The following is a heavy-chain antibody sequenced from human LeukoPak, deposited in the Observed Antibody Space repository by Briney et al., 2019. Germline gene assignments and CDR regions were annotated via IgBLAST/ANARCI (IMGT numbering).Heavy chain of an antibody. CDR2: INPNSGGT. V-gene: IGHV1-2*02. J-gene: IGHJ5*02. CDR1: GYTFTGYY. D-gene: IGHD3-3*01. CDR3: ARDRFLEWEKGWFDP. Sequence: ASVKVSCKASGYTFTGYYMHWVRQAPGQGLEWMGWINPNSGGTNYAQKLQGRVTMTTDTSTSTAYMELRSLRSDDTAVYYCARDRFLEWEKGWFDPWGQGTLVTVSS.